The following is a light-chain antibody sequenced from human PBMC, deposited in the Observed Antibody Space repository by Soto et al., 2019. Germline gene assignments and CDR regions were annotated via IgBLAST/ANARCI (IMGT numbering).Light chain of an antibody. CDR1: QTISSW. CDR3: QQYNPFWT. Sequence: DIQMTQSPSTLSGSVGDRVTITCRASQTISSWLAWYQQKPGKAPKLVIYDVSSLESGVPSRFSGSGSGTEFSLTISSLQPDDIATYYCQQYNPFWTFGQGTKVDIK. V-gene: IGKV1-5*01. J-gene: IGKJ1*01. CDR2: DVS.